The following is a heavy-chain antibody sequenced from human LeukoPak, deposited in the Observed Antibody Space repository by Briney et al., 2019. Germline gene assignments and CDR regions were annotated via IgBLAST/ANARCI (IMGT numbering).Heavy chain of an antibody. CDR3: TPGRGVAKY. CDR2: ISGSGGST. Sequence: PGGSLRLSCAASGFTFSSYAMSWVRQAPGKGLEWVSAISGSGGSTYYADSVKGRFTISRDNSKNTLYLQMNSLRAEDTAIYFCTPGRGVAKYWGQGTLVTVSS. CDR1: GFTFSSYA. V-gene: IGHV3-23*01. J-gene: IGHJ4*02. D-gene: IGHD3-10*01.